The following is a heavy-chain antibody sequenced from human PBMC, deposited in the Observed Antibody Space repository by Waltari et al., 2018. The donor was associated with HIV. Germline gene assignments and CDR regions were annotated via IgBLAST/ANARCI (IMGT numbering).Heavy chain of an antibody. J-gene: IGHJ4*02. CDR2: INPNSGGT. Sequence: QVQLVKSGAEVKKPGASVKVSCKAPGYTLTGYYMHWVRQAPGKGLEWMGWINPNSGGTNYAQKFQGRVTMTRDTSISTAYMELSRLRSDDTAVYYCARLGVSYSSGLVDYWGQGTLVTVSS. V-gene: IGHV1-2*02. CDR3: ARLGVSYSSGLVDY. D-gene: IGHD6-19*01. CDR1: GYTLTGYY.